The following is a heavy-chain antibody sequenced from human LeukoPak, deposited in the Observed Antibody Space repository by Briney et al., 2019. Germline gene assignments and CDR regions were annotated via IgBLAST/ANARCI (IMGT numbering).Heavy chain of an antibody. V-gene: IGHV3-23*01. Sequence: PRGALRLSCAPPGFTFSRYAMSWGPQAPAGGLERVSSLKGDGSTFYADSVKDSCTLSRDESRNTVYFQLNSLRVEDTAVYYCAKASCVSNGDAVWWGQGTLVTVFS. CDR1: GFTFSRYA. CDR2: LKGDGST. D-gene: IGHD1-1*01. CDR3: AKASCVSNGDAVW. J-gene: IGHJ4*02.